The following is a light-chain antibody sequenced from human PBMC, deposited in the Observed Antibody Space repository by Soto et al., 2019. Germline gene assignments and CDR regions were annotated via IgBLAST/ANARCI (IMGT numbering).Light chain of an antibody. CDR1: SQDIGNGYDS. V-gene: IGLV2-14*03. Sequence: QSVLTQPASVSGSPAQSITTSCTGTSQDIGNGYDSVSCYQQHPGKAPKLIIYDVVNRPSGVSSRFSGSKSGNTASLTISGLQAEDEADYYCCSYTTNIAPYVFGTGTKLTVL. CDR2: DVV. CDR3: CSYTTNIAPYV. J-gene: IGLJ1*01.